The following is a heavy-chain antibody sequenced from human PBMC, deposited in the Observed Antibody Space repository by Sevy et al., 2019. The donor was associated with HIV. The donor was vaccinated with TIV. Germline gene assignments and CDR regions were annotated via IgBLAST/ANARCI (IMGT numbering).Heavy chain of an antibody. J-gene: IGHJ6*02. Sequence: SETLSLTCTVSGGSITSSGHYWGWIRQSPGKGLEWIGAVYYVGNSYANPSLTSRVTISADTSKNLFSLSLTSLTAADTGIYYCARVAGGENYDYGIDVWGLGTSVIVSS. D-gene: IGHD2-21*01. CDR2: VYYVGNS. V-gene: IGHV4-39*01. CDR3: ARVAGGENYDYGIDV. CDR1: GGSITSSGHY.